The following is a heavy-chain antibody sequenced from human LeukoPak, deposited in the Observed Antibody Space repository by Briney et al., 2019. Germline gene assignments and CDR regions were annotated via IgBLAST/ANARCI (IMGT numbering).Heavy chain of an antibody. J-gene: IGHJ3*01. CDR1: GGSFSDYY. D-gene: IGHD2-15*01. Sequence: PSETLSLTCAVYGGSFSDYYWIWMRQTPGKGLEWIVEISHRGRTNYNPSLRSRITISVDTSKSQFSLKLRSVTATDAAVYYCARELLVARGGFDVWGQGTMVSVSS. V-gene: IGHV4-34*01. CDR2: ISHRGRT. CDR3: ARELLVARGGFDV.